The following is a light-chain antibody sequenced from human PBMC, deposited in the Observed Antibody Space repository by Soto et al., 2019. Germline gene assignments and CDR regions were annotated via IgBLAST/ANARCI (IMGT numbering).Light chain of an antibody. V-gene: IGKV1-33*01. CDR2: DGS. Sequence: DIQMTQSPSSLSASIGDRVTITCQASQDIRKYVNWYQQKPGAAPKLLIYDGSNAQFGVPSRFSVSGSGTDFTFTISSLRPEDIATYYCQQFQSQPLTFGGGTKVDIK. CDR3: QQFQSQPLT. J-gene: IGKJ4*01. CDR1: QDIRKY.